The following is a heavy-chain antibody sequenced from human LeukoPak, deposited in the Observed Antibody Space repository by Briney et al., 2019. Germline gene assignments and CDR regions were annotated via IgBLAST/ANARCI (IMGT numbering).Heavy chain of an antibody. D-gene: IGHD3-9*01. CDR3: AKGSPYYDILTGYYTEVFSAFDI. CDR2: ISGSDRST. Sequence: GGSLRLSCAVSGFTFSTYAMTWVRQAPGKGLEWVSSISGSDRSTYYADSVQGRFTISRDNSKNTLYLQMNSLRAEDTAVYYCAKGSPYYDILTGYYTEVFSAFDIWGQGTMVTVSS. J-gene: IGHJ3*02. V-gene: IGHV3-23*01. CDR1: GFTFSTYA.